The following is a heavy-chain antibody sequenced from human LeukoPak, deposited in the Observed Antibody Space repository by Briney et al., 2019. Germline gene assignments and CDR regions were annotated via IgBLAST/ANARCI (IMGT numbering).Heavy chain of an antibody. CDR3: ARDQASSSSSPY. Sequence: PGGSLRLSCAASGMTVSSNYIMWVRQPPGKGLEWVSSIYTGGSTYYADAVKGRFTISGDNSKNTVNLQMNSLRAEDTAVYYCARDQASSSSSPYWGQGTLVTVSS. J-gene: IGHJ4*02. D-gene: IGHD2-2*01. V-gene: IGHV3-66*01. CDR1: GMTVSSNY. CDR2: IYTGGST.